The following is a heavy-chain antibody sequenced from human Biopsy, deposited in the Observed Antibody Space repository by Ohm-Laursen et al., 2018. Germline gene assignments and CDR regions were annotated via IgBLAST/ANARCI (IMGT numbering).Heavy chain of an antibody. CDR3: ATGPYYDTRFYYNVRPFDF. V-gene: IGHV1-24*01. CDR2: FDREERKT. Sequence: ASAKVSCTVSGYTLTELSIHWVRQTGGKGLEWMGGFDREERKTVYAEKFQGRVTMTEDTSTDTVYMEVTGLRSDDTAVYYCATGPYYDTRFYYNVRPFDFWGQGTLVTVSS. CDR1: GYTLTELS. D-gene: IGHD3-10*01. J-gene: IGHJ4*02.